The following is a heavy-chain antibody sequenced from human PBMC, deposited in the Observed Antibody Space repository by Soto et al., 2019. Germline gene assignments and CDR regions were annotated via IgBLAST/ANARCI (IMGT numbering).Heavy chain of an antibody. Sequence: QVQLVESGGGVVQPGRSLRFSCAASGFTFSSYGMHWVRQAPGKGLEWVAVISYDGTNKYYADSVKGRFTISRDNSKNTLYLQMNSLRAEDTAVYYCAKDLLRPGRADGMDVWGQGTTVTVSS. CDR2: ISYDGTNK. CDR1: GFTFSSYG. V-gene: IGHV3-30*18. J-gene: IGHJ6*02. D-gene: IGHD6-25*01. CDR3: AKDLLRPGRADGMDV.